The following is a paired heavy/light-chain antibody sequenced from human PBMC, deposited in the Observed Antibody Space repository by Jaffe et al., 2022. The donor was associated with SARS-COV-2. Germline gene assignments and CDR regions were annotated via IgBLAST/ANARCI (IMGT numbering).Heavy chain of an antibody. CDR1: GGSISSGSYY. D-gene: IGHD6-6*01. CDR2: IHTTGTT. J-gene: IGHJ5*02. V-gene: IGHV4-61*02. CDR3: ARDHHSGSGRWFDP. Sequence: QVQLQESGPGLVEPSQTLSLTCTVSGGSISSGSYYWTWIRQPAGKGLEWIGHIHTTGTTNYNPSLKSRITISIDTSKNQFSLNLNSVTAADTAVYYCARDHHSGSGRWFDPWGQGIQVTVSS.
Light chain of an antibody. J-gene: IGKJ4*01. Sequence: DIVMTQSPDSLAVSLGERATINCKSSQNILYNSNNKNYLAWYRQKPGQPPKLLIYWASTRESGVPDRFSGSGSGTDFTLTISSLQAEDVAVYYCQQYYSSPLTFGGGTKVEIK. CDR2: WAS. CDR1: QNILYNSNNKNY. CDR3: QQYYSSPLT. V-gene: IGKV4-1*01.